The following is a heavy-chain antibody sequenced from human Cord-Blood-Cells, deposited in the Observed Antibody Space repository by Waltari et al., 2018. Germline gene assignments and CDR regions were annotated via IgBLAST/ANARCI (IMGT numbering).Heavy chain of an antibody. Sequence: QVQLQQWGAGLLKPSETLSLTCAVYGGSFSGYYWSWIRQPPGKGLEWIGEINHSGSTNYNPSRKSRVTISVDTSKNQFSLKLSSVTAADTAVYYCARSQEFDPWGQGTLVTVSS. CDR3: ARSQEFDP. J-gene: IGHJ5*02. CDR2: INHSGST. CDR1: GGSFSGYY. V-gene: IGHV4-34*01.